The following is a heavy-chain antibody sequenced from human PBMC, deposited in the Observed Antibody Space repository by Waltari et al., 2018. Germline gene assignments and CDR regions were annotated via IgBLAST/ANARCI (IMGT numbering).Heavy chain of an antibody. D-gene: IGHD6-19*01. V-gene: IGHV5-51*01. CDR3: ARQKFSPCIAVSSRAFDL. CDR2: IYPGDSDT. Sequence: EVQLVQSGAEVKKPGESLKISCKGSGYMFTSYWIGWVRQLPGKGLELMGIIYPGDSDTRYSPSFQGQVTISGDKSISTAYLQWSSLKASDTAMYYCARQKFSPCIAVSSRAFDLWGQGTPVTVSS. J-gene: IGHJ3*01. CDR1: GYMFTSYW.